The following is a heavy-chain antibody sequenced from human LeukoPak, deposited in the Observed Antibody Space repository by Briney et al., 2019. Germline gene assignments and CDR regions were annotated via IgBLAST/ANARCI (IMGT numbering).Heavy chain of an antibody. CDR2: INLNAVTT. CDR3: AREGAAEAKNFDY. J-gene: IGHJ4*02. V-gene: IGHV1-46*01. Sequence: ASVKVSCKASGYTFTNYYIHWMRQAPGQGLEWVGIINLNAVTTRYTQKFQGRITVTRDTSTSTVYMELSSLRSEDTAVYFCAREGAAEAKNFDYWGQGTLVIVSS. CDR1: GYTFTNYY. D-gene: IGHD6-25*01.